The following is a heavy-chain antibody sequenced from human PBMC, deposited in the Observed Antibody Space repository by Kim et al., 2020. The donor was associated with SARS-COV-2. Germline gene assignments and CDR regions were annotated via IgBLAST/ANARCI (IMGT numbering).Heavy chain of an antibody. V-gene: IGHV1-8*01. CDR3: ARGRKGARGSGSYYFDY. D-gene: IGHD3-10*01. Sequence: ASVKVSCKASGYTFTSYDINWVRQATGQGLEWMGWMNPNSGNTGYAQKFQGRVTMTRNTSISTAYMELSSLRSEDTAVYYCARGRKGARGSGSYYFDYWGQGPLVTVSS. CDR1: GYTFTSYD. J-gene: IGHJ4*02. CDR2: MNPNSGNT.